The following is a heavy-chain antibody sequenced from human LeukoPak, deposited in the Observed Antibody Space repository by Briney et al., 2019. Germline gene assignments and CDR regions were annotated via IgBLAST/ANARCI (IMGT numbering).Heavy chain of an antibody. CDR2: ISTTGGST. D-gene: IGHD4-23*01. Sequence: GGCLRLSCAASGFSFNNYAMSWVRQAPGKGLEWVSAISTTGGSTYYADSVKGRFTVSRDNSKNTLSLQMDSLRVEDTALYYCAKDWTTVVTPKGYYFDSWGQGTLVTVSS. J-gene: IGHJ4*02. V-gene: IGHV3-23*01. CDR3: AKDWTTVVTPKGYYFDS. CDR1: GFSFNNYA.